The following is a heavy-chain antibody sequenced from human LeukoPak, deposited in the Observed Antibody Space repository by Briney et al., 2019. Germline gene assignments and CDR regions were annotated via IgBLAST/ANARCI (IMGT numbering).Heavy chain of an antibody. CDR1: GGSISSGGYY. V-gene: IGHV4-31*03. J-gene: IGHJ6*02. Sequence: SETLSLTCTVSGGSISSGGYYWSCIRQYPGKGLEWIGYIYYSGSTYYNPSLKSRVTISVDTSKNQFSLKLSSVTAADTAVYYCARDTMVRGVPHYGMDVWGQGTTVTVSS. CDR3: ARDTMVRGVPHYGMDV. CDR2: IYYSGST. D-gene: IGHD3-10*01.